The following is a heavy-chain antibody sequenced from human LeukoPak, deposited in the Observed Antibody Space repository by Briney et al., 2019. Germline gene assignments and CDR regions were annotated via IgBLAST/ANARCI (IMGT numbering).Heavy chain of an antibody. CDR3: AKEEKYYDFWSGHLYYFDY. CDR2: IRYDGSNK. J-gene: IGHJ4*02. CDR1: GFTFSSYG. V-gene: IGHV3-30*02. Sequence: PGGSLRLSCAASGFTFSSYGMHWVRHAPGKGLEWVAFIRYDGSNKYYADSVKGRFTISRDNSKNTQYLQMNSLRAEDTALYYCAKEEKYYDFWSGHLYYFDYWGQGTLVTVSS. D-gene: IGHD3-3*01.